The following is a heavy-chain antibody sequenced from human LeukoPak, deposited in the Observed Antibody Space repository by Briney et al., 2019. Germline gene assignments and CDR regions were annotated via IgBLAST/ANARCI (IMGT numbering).Heavy chain of an antibody. Sequence: GESLKISCKGSGYSFTSYWIGWVRRMPGKGLEWMGIIYPGDSDTRFRPSFQGQVTISADKTISTAYLQWSTLKASDTAMYFCARQIGGTTGTAPDYWGQGTLVTVSS. CDR3: ARQIGGTTGTAPDY. J-gene: IGHJ4*02. CDR1: GYSFTSYW. D-gene: IGHD1-1*01. CDR2: IYPGDSDT. V-gene: IGHV5-51*01.